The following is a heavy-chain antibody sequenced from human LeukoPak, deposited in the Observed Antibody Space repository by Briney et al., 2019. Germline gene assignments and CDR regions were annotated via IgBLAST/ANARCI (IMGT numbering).Heavy chain of an antibody. V-gene: IGHV3-33*01. CDR1: GFTFSSYG. J-gene: IGHJ6*02. Sequence: GGSLRLSCAASGFTFSSYGMHWVRQTPGKGLEWVAVIWYDGSNKYYADSVKGRFTISRDNSKNTLYLQMNSLRAEDTAVYYCARDSDGMDVWGQGTTVTVSS. CDR2: IWYDGSNK. CDR3: ARDSDGMDV.